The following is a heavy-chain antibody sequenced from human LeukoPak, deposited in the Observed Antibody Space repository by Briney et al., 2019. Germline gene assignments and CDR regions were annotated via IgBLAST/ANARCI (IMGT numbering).Heavy chain of an antibody. CDR2: INHSGST. J-gene: IGHJ4*02. V-gene: IGHV4-34*01. D-gene: IGHD2-15*01. CDR1: GGSFSGYY. CDR3: ARASEFWVVAATGDFDY. Sequence: PSETLSLTCAVYGGSFSGYYWSWIRQPPGKGLEWIGEINHSGSTNYNPSLKSRVTISVDTSKNQFSLKLSSVTAADTAVYYCARASEFWVVAATGDFDYWGQGTLVTVSS.